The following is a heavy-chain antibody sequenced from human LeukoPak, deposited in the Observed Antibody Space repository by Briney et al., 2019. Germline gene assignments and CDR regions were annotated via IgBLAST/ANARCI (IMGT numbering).Heavy chain of an antibody. CDR1: GYTFTSYA. CDR2: INAGNGNT. CDR3: ARDVGCCSSTSCYARNWFDP. V-gene: IGHV1-3*01. D-gene: IGHD2-2*01. J-gene: IGHJ5*02. Sequence: ASVKVSCKASGYTFTSYAMHWVRQAPGQRLEWMGWINAGNGNTKYSQKFQGRVTITRDTSASTAYMELSSLRSEDTAVYYCARDVGCCSSTSCYARNWFDPWGQGTLVTVSS.